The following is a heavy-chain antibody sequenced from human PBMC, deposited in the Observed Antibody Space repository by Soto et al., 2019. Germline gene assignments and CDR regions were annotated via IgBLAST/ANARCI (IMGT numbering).Heavy chain of an antibody. CDR2: ISKSGSII. CDR3: ARDLSPYSDYYDESTSETWFDP. CDR1: GFTFSDYY. V-gene: IGHV3-11*01. J-gene: IGHJ5*02. D-gene: IGHD3-16*01. Sequence: QVQLAASGGGLVQPGGSLRLSCAASGFTFSDYYMSWLRQPPGKGLEWVSYISKSGSIIHFADSVKGRFAISRDNAKNTLYLQMSSLRAEDTALYYCARDLSPYSDYYDESTSETWFDPWGQGTLVTVSS.